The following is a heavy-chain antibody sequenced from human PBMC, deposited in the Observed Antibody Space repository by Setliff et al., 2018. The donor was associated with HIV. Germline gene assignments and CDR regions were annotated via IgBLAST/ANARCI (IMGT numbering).Heavy chain of an antibody. D-gene: IGHD2-15*01. J-gene: IGHJ4*01. V-gene: IGHV1-3*01. CDR2: INVGKGVT. CDR1: GYTFTTYS. Sequence: ASVKVSCKASGYTFTTYSIHWVRQAPGQSLEWMGWINVGKGVTKYSQELQGRITLTTDTSANTAYMELSSLRSDDTAVYFCARGALLAVFDFDHWGHGTLVTVSS. CDR3: ARGALLAVFDFDH.